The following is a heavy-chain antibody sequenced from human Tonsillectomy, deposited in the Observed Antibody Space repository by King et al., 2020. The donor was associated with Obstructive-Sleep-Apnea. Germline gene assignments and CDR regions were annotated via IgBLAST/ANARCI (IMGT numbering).Heavy chain of an antibody. CDR1: GGSISSYA. CDR2: IIPIFGTA. Sequence: QLVQSGAEVKKPGSSVKVSCKASGGSISSYAVDWVRQAPGQGLECMGGIIPIFGTANYAQRFRGRVTVTADESTSTVYMELSSLRSDDTAVYFCAKARRRRLNAYDMWGQGTLVTVS. CDR3: AKARRRRLNAYDM. J-gene: IGHJ3*02. V-gene: IGHV1-69*01. D-gene: IGHD3-16*01.